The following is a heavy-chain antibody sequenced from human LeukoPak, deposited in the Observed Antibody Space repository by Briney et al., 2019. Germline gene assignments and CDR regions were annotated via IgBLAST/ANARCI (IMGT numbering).Heavy chain of an antibody. Sequence: ASVKVSCKASGYTFTSYGISWVRRAPGQGLEWMGWIGPYNGNTNYAQNLQGRVTMTTDTSTSTAYMELGSLGSDDTAVYYCARDQDSLVRGVIGYWGQGTLVTVSS. V-gene: IGHV1-18*01. CDR2: IGPYNGNT. J-gene: IGHJ4*02. D-gene: IGHD3-10*01. CDR3: ARDQDSLVRGVIGY. CDR1: GYTFTSYG.